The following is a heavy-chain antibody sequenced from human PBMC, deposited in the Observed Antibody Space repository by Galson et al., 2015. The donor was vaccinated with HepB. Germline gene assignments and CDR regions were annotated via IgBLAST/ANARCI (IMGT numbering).Heavy chain of an antibody. V-gene: IGHV5-51*01. Sequence: QSGAEVKKPGESLKISCKGSGYSFTSYWIGWVRQMPGKGLEWMGIIYPGDSDTRYSPSFQGQVTISADKSISTAYLQWSSLKASDTAMYYCARHKGDSSGWYSPYGYWGQGTLVTVSS. CDR2: IYPGDSDT. CDR1: GYSFTSYW. CDR3: ARHKGDSSGWYSPYGY. D-gene: IGHD6-19*01. J-gene: IGHJ4*02.